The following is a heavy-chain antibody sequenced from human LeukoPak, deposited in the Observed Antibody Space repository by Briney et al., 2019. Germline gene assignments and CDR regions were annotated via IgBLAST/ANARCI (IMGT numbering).Heavy chain of an antibody. Sequence: KPSETLSLTCAVYGGSFSGYYWSWIRQPPGKGLEWIGEINHSGSTNYNPSLKSRVTISVDTSKNQFSLKLSSVTAADTAVYYCARESVAGKDYWGQGTLVTVSS. CDR1: GGSFSGYY. CDR3: ARESVAGKDY. D-gene: IGHD6-19*01. CDR2: INHSGST. V-gene: IGHV4-34*01. J-gene: IGHJ4*02.